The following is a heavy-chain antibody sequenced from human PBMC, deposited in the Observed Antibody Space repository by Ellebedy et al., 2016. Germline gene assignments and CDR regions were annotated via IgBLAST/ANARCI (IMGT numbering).Heavy chain of an antibody. J-gene: IGHJ5*02. V-gene: IGHV1-2*04. CDR2: INPNSGGT. D-gene: IGHD5-18*01. Sequence: ASVKVSCKASGYTFTGYYMHWVRQAPGQGLEWMGWINPNSGGTNYAQKFQGWVTMTRDTSISTAYMELSRLRSDDTAVYYCARESNGYSYGYGWGPLGFDPWGQGTLVTVSS. CDR1: GYTFTGYY. CDR3: ARESNGYSYGYGWGPLGFDP.